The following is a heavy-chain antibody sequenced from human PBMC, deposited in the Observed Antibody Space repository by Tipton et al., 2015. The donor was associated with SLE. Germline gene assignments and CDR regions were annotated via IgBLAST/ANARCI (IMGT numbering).Heavy chain of an antibody. CDR3: ARGAYTNYYYYMDV. CDR2: VYYSGST. V-gene: IGHV4-59*01. D-gene: IGHD4-11*01. J-gene: IGHJ6*03. CDR1: YGSISGYY. Sequence: TLSLTCTVSYGSISGYYWTWIRQPPGRGLQWVGSVYYSGSTNYNPSLKSRVTISVDTSKDQFSLRLNSVTAADTAVYYCARGAYTNYYYYMDVWGKGTTVTVSS.